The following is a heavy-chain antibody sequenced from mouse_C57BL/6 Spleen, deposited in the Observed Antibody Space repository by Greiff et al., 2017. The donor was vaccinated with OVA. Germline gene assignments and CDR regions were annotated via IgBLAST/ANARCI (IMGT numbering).Heavy chain of an antibody. CDR2: IWGVGST. V-gene: IGHV2-6*01. CDR3: ASRESNYGFAY. J-gene: IGHJ3*01. CDR1: GFSLTSYG. Sequence: QVQLQESGPGLVAPSQSLSITCTVSGFSLTSYGVDWVRQSPGKGLEWLGVIWGVGSTNYNSALKYRLSIIKDNSKNKVLLKLNSLQTDDKAMASCASRESNYGFAYWGQGTLVTVSA. D-gene: IGHD2-5*01.